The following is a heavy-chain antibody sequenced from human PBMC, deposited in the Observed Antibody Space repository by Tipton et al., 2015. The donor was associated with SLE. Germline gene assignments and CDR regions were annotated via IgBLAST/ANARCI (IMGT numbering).Heavy chain of an antibody. CDR1: GFTFSNAW. V-gene: IGHV3-15*01. D-gene: IGHD6-13*01. CDR2: IKSKTDGGTT. Sequence: SLRLSCAASGFTFSNAWMSWVRQAPGKGLEWVGRIKSKTDGGTTDYAAPVKGRFTISRDNSKNTLYLQMNSLRAEDTAVYYCARDPPYSRGLYYFDYWGQGPLVTVSS. CDR3: ARDPPYSRGLYYFDY. J-gene: IGHJ4*02.